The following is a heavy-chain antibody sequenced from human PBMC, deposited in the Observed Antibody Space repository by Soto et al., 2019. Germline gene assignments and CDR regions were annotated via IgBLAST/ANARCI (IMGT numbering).Heavy chain of an antibody. J-gene: IGHJ6*02. CDR1: GGSIGSSNW. V-gene: IGHV4-4*02. CDR3: AIIPGYDSRGYYYGMDV. D-gene: IGHD3-22*01. CDR2: IYHSGST. Sequence: PSETLSLTCAVSGGSIGSSNWWRWVRQPPGKGREWIGEIYHSGSTNYNPSLKSRVTISVDKSKNQFSLKLSSVTAADTAVYYCAIIPGYDSRGYYYGMDVWGQGTTVTVSS.